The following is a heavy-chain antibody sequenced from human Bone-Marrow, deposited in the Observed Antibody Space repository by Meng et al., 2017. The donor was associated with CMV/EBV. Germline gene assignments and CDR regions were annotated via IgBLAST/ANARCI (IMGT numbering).Heavy chain of an antibody. V-gene: IGHV4-39*07. J-gene: IGHJ6*02. CDR2: VSYSGSN. CDR1: GASISSTNYY. D-gene: IGHD6-6*01. CDR3: ARDTAAPSLYYYGMDV. Sequence: LRLSCTVSGASISSTNYYWAWIRQPPGKGLQWIGTVSYSGSNYYSPSLKSRLSLSLDTPKNQVSLNLSSVTAADTAVYFCARDTAAPSLYYYGMDVWGQGTTVTVSS.